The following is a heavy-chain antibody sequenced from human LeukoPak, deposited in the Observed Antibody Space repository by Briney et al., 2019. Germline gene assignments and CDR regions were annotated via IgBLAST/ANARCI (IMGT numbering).Heavy chain of an antibody. Sequence: ASVKVSCKASGYIFISYYMYWVRQAPGQGLEWMGTINSSGGSTSYAQKFQGRLTMTRDTPTSTVYTELSSLRSEDTAVYYCAKDRIVVVITSLDYWGQGTLVTVSS. CDR2: INSSGGST. D-gene: IGHD3-22*01. V-gene: IGHV1-46*01. CDR3: AKDRIVVVITSLDY. J-gene: IGHJ4*02. CDR1: GYIFISYY.